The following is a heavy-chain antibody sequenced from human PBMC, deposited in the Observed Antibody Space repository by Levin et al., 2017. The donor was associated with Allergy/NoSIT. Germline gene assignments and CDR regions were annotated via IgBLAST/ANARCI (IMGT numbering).Heavy chain of an antibody. Sequence: PGGSLRLSCAASGFTFSSYAMNWVRQAPGKGLEWVSVISGNGRSTYYADSVKGRFTISRDSSKNTLYLQMNSLRAEDTAVYLCAKGRYYDSSGFLYKSDAFDIWGQGTMVTVSS. CDR2: ISGNGRST. D-gene: IGHD3-22*01. CDR3: AKGRYYDSSGFLYKSDAFDI. V-gene: IGHV3-23*01. CDR1: GFTFSSYA. J-gene: IGHJ3*02.